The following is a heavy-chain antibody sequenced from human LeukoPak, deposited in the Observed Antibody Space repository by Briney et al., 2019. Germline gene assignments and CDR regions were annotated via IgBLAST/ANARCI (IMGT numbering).Heavy chain of an antibody. V-gene: IGHV3-33*01. CDR3: ARQFDGSHPNAFDI. D-gene: IGHD1-26*01. Sequence: GGSLRLSCAASGFTFSTYGMHWDRQAPGKRLEWVAVTWYDGSYKYYGDSVKGRFTISRDNSKNTLYLQMASLRVEDTAVYYCARQFDGSHPNAFDIWGQGTMVTVSS. CDR2: TWYDGSYK. CDR1: GFTFSTYG. J-gene: IGHJ3*02.